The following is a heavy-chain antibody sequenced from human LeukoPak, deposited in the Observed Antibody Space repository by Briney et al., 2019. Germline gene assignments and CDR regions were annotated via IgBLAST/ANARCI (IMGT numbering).Heavy chain of an antibody. J-gene: IGHJ5*02. Sequence: ASETLSLTCTVSGGSISSSSYYWGWIRQPPGKGLEWIGSIYYSGSTYYNPSLKSRVTISVDTSKNQFSLKLSSVTAADTAVYYCARTKDDCSAGSCYFFRFDPWGQGTLVTVSS. CDR2: IYYSGST. CDR1: GGSISSSSYY. V-gene: IGHV4-39*07. D-gene: IGHD2-15*01. CDR3: ARTKDDCSAGSCYFFRFDP.